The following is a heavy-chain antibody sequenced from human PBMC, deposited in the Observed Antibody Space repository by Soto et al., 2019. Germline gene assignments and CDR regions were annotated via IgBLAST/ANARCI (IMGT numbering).Heavy chain of an antibody. D-gene: IGHD2-15*01. J-gene: IGHJ4*02. CDR2: ISGNGVSI. CDR1: GFSFSSYA. Sequence: ESGGGLVQPGGSLRLSCAASGFSFSSYAMGWVRQAPGKGLEWVSGISGNGVSIYYVDSVKGRFTISRDNSKNTLFLQMNSLRAEDTAVYYCAKSVSPSGGARDYWGQGTLVTVSS. CDR3: AKSVSPSGGARDY. V-gene: IGHV3-23*01.